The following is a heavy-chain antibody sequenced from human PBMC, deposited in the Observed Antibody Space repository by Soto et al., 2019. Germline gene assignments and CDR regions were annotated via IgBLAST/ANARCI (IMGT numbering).Heavy chain of an antibody. CDR3: AASNVDSSGYSSSYYFDY. Sequence: SQTLSLTCAVYGGSFSGYYWSWIRQPPGKGLEWIGEINHSGSTNYNPSLKSRVTISVDTSKNQFSLKLSSVTAADTAVYYCAASNVDSSGYSSSYYFDYWGQGTLVTVSS. J-gene: IGHJ4*02. CDR1: GGSFSGYY. D-gene: IGHD3-22*01. V-gene: IGHV4-34*01. CDR2: INHSGST.